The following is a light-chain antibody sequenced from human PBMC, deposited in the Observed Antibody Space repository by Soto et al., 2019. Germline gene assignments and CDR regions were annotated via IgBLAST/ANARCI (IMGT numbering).Light chain of an antibody. CDR2: GAS. V-gene: IGKV3-20*01. CDR3: QQYGSSPPIT. Sequence: EIVLTQSPGTLSLSPGERATLSCRASQSVSSSYLAWYQQKPGQSPRLLMYGASIRVTGIPDRFSGSGSGTDFTLTISRLEPEDFEVYYCQQYGSSPPITFGQGTRLEIK. CDR1: QSVSSSY. J-gene: IGKJ5*01.